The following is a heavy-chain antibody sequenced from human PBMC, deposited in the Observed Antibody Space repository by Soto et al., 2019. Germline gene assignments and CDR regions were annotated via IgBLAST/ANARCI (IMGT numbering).Heavy chain of an antibody. V-gene: IGHV3-30*18. D-gene: IGHD2-2*01. CDR2: ISYDGSNK. CDR3: AKDQAYCSSTSCYSNWFDP. J-gene: IGHJ5*02. CDR1: GFTFRNYG. Sequence: QVQLVESGGGVVQPGRSLRLSCAASGFTFRNYGIHWVRQAPGKGLEWVAVISYDGSNKYYADSVKGRFTISRDNSKNTLYLQMNSLRAEDTAVYYCAKDQAYCSSTSCYSNWFDPWGQGTLVTVSS.